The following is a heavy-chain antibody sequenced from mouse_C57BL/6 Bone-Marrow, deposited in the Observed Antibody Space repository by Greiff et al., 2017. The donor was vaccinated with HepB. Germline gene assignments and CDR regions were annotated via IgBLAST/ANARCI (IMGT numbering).Heavy chain of an antibody. Sequence: QVTLKVSGPGILQPSQTLSLTCSFSGFSLSTFGMGVGGMRQPSGKGLEWLAHIWWDDAKYYNPALKSRLTISKDTSKNQVFLKIANVDTADTATYYCARIPDGRGLLFAYWGQGTLVTVSA. CDR2: IWWDDAK. CDR1: GFSLSTFGMG. D-gene: IGHD2-3*01. J-gene: IGHJ3*01. V-gene: IGHV8-8*01. CDR3: ARIPDGRGLLFAY.